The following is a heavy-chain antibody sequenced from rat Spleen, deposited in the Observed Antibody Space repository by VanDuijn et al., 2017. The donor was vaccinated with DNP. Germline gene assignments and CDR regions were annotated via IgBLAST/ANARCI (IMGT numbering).Heavy chain of an antibody. Sequence: EVQLVESGGGLVQPGRSLTLSCTASGFTFSTFDMTWVRQATARGLEWVASISPTGGSTDYRNSVKGRFSVSRDDAQGNLYLQMDSLRSEDTATYFCTRGGAYYFDYWGQGVMVTVSS. CDR3: TRGGAYYFDY. CDR1: GFTFSTFD. V-gene: IGHV5-19*01. J-gene: IGHJ2*01. D-gene: IGHD5-1*01. CDR2: ISPTGGST.